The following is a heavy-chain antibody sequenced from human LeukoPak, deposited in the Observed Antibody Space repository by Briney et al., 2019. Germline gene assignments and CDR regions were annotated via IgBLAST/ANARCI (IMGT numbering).Heavy chain of an antibody. V-gene: IGHV3-48*04. CDR2: ISSSSSTI. J-gene: IGHJ4*02. D-gene: IGHD1-1*01. Sequence: GGSLRLSCAASGFTFSSYSMNWVRQAPGKGLEWVSYISSSSSTIYYADSVQGRFTISRDNSKNTLYLQMSSLRAEDTAVYYCAKSPKTGFLFDYWGKGTLVTVSS. CDR1: GFTFSSYS. CDR3: AKSPKTGFLFDY.